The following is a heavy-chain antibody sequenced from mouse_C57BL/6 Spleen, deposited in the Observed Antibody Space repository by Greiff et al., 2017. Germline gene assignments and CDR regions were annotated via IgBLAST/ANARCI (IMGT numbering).Heavy chain of an antibody. CDR2: IDPENGDT. CDR3: TTPGSSYVGYFDV. J-gene: IGHJ1*03. CDR1: GFNIKDDY. D-gene: IGHD1-1*01. Sequence: EVQRVESGAELVRPGASVKLSCTASGFNIKDDYMHWVKQRPEQGLEWIGWIDPENGDTEYASKFQGKDTITADTSSNTAYLQLSSLTSEDTAVYYCTTPGSSYVGYFDVWGTGTTVTVAS. V-gene: IGHV14-4*01.